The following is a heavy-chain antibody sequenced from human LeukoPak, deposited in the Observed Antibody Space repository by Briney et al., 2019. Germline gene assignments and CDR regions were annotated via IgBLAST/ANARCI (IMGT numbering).Heavy chain of an antibody. D-gene: IGHD4-17*01. CDR3: ARGHEGDYVLDY. CDR1: GFTFSSYG. V-gene: IGHV3-33*01. Sequence: PGGSLRLFCAASGFTFSSYGMHWVRQAPGKGLEWVAVIWYDGSNKYYADSVKGRFTISRDNSKNTLYLQMDSLRAEDTAVYYCARGHEGDYVLDYWGQGTLVTVSS. CDR2: IWYDGSNK. J-gene: IGHJ4*02.